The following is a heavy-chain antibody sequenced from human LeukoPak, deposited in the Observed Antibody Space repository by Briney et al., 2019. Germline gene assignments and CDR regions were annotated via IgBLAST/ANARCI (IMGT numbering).Heavy chain of an antibody. V-gene: IGHV1-69*13. CDR2: IIPIFGTA. CDR3: ARSVSGIAVAGSPHFDY. J-gene: IGHJ4*02. CDR1: GGTFSGYA. D-gene: IGHD6-19*01. Sequence: SVKVSCKASGGTFSGYAISWVRQAPGQGLEWMGGIIPIFGTANYAQKFQGRVTITADESTSTAYVELSSLRSEDTAVYYCARSVSGIAVAGSPHFDYWGQGTLVTVSS.